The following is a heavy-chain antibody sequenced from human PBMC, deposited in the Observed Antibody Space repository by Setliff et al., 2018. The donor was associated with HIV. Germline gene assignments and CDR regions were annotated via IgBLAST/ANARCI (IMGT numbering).Heavy chain of an antibody. D-gene: IGHD3-22*01. CDR2: INHSGST. CDR3: ARLGYNYDSSGHGL. V-gene: IGHV4-34*01. CDR1: GGSFSGHY. Sequence: SETLSLTCAVYGGSFSGHYWNWFCQPPGKGLEWIGEINHSGSTNYKSSLKSRVTISADTSKRQFSLKLSSVTAADTAVYYCARLGYNYDSSGHGLWGQGTLVTVSS. J-gene: IGHJ4*02.